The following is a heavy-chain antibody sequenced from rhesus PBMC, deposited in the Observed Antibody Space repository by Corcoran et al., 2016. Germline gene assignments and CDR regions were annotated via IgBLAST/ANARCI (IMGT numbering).Heavy chain of an antibody. Sequence: QVQLQESGPGLVRPSETLSLPCTVSGASLAAYFSWSWGRQAPGEGRGWIGGVDGYSESTHHHPSLKRTINFSNEPSKNQVSLKLSSGTAGDTAVDYCASPPPQNWGTFGYWGQGVLVTVSS. J-gene: IGHJ4*01. CDR2: VDGYSEST. CDR3: ASPPPQNWGTFGY. D-gene: IGHD7-45*01. V-gene: IGHV4-143*01. CDR1: GASLAAYFS.